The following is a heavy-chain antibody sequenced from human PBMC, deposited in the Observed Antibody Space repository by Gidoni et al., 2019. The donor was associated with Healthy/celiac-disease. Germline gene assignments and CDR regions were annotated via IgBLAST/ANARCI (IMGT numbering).Heavy chain of an antibody. CDR3: ARDGDYYDSSGYYPFDY. Sequence: EVQLVESGGGLVQPGGSLRLSCAASGFTFSSYWMSWVRQAPGKGLEWVANIKQDGSEKYYVDSVKGRFTISRDNAKNSLYLQMNSLRAEDTAVYYCARDGDYYDSSGYYPFDYWGQGTLVTVSS. J-gene: IGHJ4*02. V-gene: IGHV3-7*03. D-gene: IGHD3-22*01. CDR2: IKQDGSEK. CDR1: GFTFSSYW.